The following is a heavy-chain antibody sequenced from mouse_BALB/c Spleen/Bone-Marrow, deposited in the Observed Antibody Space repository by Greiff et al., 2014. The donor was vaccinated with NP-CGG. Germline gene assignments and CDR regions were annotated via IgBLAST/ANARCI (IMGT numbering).Heavy chain of an antibody. V-gene: IGHV14-3*02. CDR1: GFNIKDTY. J-gene: IGHJ4*01. Sequence: LVESGAELVKPGASVKLSCTASGFNIKDTYMHRVKQRPEQGLEWIGRIDPANGNTKYDPKFQGKATITADTSSNTAYLQLSSLTSEDTAVYYCTRGYGNYALYYYAMDYWGQGTSVTVSS. CDR2: IDPANGNT. D-gene: IGHD2-10*02. CDR3: TRGYGNYALYYYAMDY.